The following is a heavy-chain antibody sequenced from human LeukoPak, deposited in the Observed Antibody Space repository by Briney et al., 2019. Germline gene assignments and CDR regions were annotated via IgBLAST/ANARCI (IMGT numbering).Heavy chain of an antibody. D-gene: IGHD3-10*01. V-gene: IGHV3-48*03. CDR1: GFTFSSYE. CDR2: ISSSGSTI. CDR3: ARVGFGELSD. Sequence: PGGSLRLSSAASGFTFSSYEMNWVRQAPGKGLEWVSYISSSGSTIYYADSVKGRFTISRDNAKNSLYLQMNSLRAEDTAVYYCARVGFGELSDWGQGTLVTVSS. J-gene: IGHJ4*02.